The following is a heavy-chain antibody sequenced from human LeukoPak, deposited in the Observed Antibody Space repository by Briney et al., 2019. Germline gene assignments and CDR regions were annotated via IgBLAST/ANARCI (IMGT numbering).Heavy chain of an antibody. Sequence: ASETLSLTCTVSGGSISSGYYWGWIRQPAGKGLEWIGRIYTSGSTNYNPSLKSRVTISVDMSKNQFSLKLRSVTAADTAVYYCARRLVGADSGVLDYWGQGTLVTVSS. D-gene: IGHD1-26*01. CDR3: ARRLVGADSGVLDY. V-gene: IGHV4-61*02. CDR2: IYTSGST. CDR1: GGSISSGYY. J-gene: IGHJ4*02.